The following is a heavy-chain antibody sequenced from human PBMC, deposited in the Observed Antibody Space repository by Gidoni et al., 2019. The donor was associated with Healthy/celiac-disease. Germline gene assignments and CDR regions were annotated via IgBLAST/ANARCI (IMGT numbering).Heavy chain of an antibody. Sequence: EVQLVASGGGLIQPGGSLRLSCAASGFTVSSNYMSWVRQAPGKGLEWVSVIYSCGSKYYADSVKGRFTISRDNSKNTLYLQMNSLRAEDTAVYYCARGERYGDKNVGGWFDPWGQGTLVTVSS. J-gene: IGHJ5*02. CDR1: GFTVSSNY. CDR2: IYSCGSK. CDR3: ARGERYGDKNVGGWFDP. V-gene: IGHV3-53*01. D-gene: IGHD4-17*01.